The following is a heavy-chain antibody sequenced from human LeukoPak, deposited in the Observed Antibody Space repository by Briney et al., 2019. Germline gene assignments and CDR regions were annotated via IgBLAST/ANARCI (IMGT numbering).Heavy chain of an antibody. Sequence: PGGSLRLSCAASGIAVTGNYMSWVRQPPGKGLEWVSFISINTDTFYADSVRGRFTISRDSSENTLFLQMNSLRDEVSAVYYCAIAQSWDELFDSWGQGTLVTVSS. CDR1: GIAVTGNY. J-gene: IGHJ4*02. CDR3: AIAQSWDELFDS. D-gene: IGHD1-26*01. V-gene: IGHV3-53*01. CDR2: ISINTDT.